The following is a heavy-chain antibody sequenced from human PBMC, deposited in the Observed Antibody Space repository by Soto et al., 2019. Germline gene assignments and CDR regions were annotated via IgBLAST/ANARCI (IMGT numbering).Heavy chain of an antibody. D-gene: IGHD6-6*01. CDR1: GYTFTSYA. J-gene: IGHJ6*03. CDR2: INAGNGNT. CDR3: ARDYFIAAKYYYYYYYMDV. Sequence: ASVKVSCKASGYTFTSYAMHWVRQAPGQRLEWMGWINAGNGNTKYSQKFQGRVTITRDTSASTAYTELSSLRSEDTAVHYCARDYFIAAKYYYYYYYMDVWGKGTTVTVSS. V-gene: IGHV1-3*01.